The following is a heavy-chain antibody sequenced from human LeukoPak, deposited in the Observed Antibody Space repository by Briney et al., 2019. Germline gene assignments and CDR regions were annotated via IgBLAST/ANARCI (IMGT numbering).Heavy chain of an antibody. D-gene: IGHD4-17*01. Sequence: GGSLRLSCAASGFTFSSYSMNWARQAPGKGLEWVSSISSSSSYIYYADSVKGRFTISRDNAKNSLYLQMNSLRAEDTAVYYCARVGSRRTTALDYWGQGTLVTVSS. V-gene: IGHV3-21*01. CDR2: ISSSSSYI. CDR3: ARVGSRRTTALDY. CDR1: GFTFSSYS. J-gene: IGHJ4*02.